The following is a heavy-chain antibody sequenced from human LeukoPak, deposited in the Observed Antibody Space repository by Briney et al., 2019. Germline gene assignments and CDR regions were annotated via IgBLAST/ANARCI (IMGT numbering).Heavy chain of an antibody. J-gene: IGHJ4*02. D-gene: IGHD2-21*02. CDR1: GFTFSSYN. V-gene: IGHV3-74*01. CDR2: INSDGSST. Sequence: GGSLRLSCAASGFTFSSYNMIWVRQAPGKGLVWVSRINSDGSSTSYADSVKGRFTISRDNAKNTLYLQMNSLRAEDTAVYYCARSKGDCGGDCTYYFDYWGQGTLVTVSS. CDR3: ARSKGDCGGDCTYYFDY.